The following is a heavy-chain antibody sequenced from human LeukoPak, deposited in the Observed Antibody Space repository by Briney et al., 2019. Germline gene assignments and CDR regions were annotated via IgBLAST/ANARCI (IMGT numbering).Heavy chain of an antibody. D-gene: IGHD6-19*01. CDR3: AKCSTSAYTTGWCNWIDP. V-gene: IGHV3-7*03. CDR2: IRQDGHEN. Sequence: GGSLRLSCAASGFTFSQYWMSWVRQAPGKGLEWVANIRQDGHENYYADSVKGRFSISGDNAENSVFLQMNSLRVEDTAVYYCAKCSTSAYTTGWCNWIDPWGQGTLVTVSS. J-gene: IGHJ5*02. CDR1: GFTFSQYW.